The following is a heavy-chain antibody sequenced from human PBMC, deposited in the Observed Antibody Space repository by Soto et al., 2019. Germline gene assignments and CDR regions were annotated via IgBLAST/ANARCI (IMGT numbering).Heavy chain of an antibody. CDR1: GFTFSSYW. CDR3: ARDDSSGWNYYYYGMDV. CDR2: IKQDGSEK. D-gene: IGHD6-19*01. Sequence: GGSLRLSCAASGFTFSSYWMSWVRQAPGKGLEWVANIKQDGSEKYYVDSVKGGFTISRDNAKNSLYLQMNSQRAEDTAVYYCARDDSSGWNYYYYGMDVWGQGTTVTVSS. J-gene: IGHJ6*02. V-gene: IGHV3-7*05.